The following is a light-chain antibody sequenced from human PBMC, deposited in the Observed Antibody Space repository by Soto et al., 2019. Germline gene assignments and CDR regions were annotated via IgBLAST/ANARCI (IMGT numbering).Light chain of an antibody. J-gene: IGLJ1*01. V-gene: IGLV2-14*01. Sequence: QSVLTQPASVSGSPGQSITISCTGTSSDVGGYNYVSWYQQYPGKAPKLMIYDVSNRPSGISNRFSGSKSVNTASLTIFGLLAEDEADYYCSSWTSSSTYVFGTGTRSPS. CDR3: SSWTSSSTYV. CDR2: DVS. CDR1: SSDVGGYNY.